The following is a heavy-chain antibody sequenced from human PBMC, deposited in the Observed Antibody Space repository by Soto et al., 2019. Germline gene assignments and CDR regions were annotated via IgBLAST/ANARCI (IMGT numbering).Heavy chain of an antibody. CDR1: GFTFSGYN. V-gene: IGHV3-11*01. CDR3: ARRGTSSSAHHFDH. Sequence: QVQLVESGGGLVKPGGSLRLSCAASGFTFSGYNMSWIRQAPGKGLEWVSYITSSGSNTFDAESVKGRFTISRDNTMNVLYLQMNSLSAEDTAVYYCARRGTSSSAHHFDHWGQGTLVTVSS. J-gene: IGHJ4*02. CDR2: ITSSGSNT. D-gene: IGHD6-6*01.